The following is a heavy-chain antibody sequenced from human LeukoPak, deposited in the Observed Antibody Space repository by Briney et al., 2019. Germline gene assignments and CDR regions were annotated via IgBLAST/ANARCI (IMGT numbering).Heavy chain of an antibody. CDR2: IYYSGST. CDR1: GGSISSYY. D-gene: IGHD3-16*01. J-gene: IGHJ5*02. V-gene: IGHV4-59*01. Sequence: SETLSPTCTASGGSISSYYWSWVRQPPGKGLEWIGYIYYSGSTNYNPSLKSRVTISVDTSKNQFSLKLSSVTAADTAVYYCARVNDYVWGGNWFDPWGQRTLVTVSS. CDR3: ARVNDYVWGGNWFDP.